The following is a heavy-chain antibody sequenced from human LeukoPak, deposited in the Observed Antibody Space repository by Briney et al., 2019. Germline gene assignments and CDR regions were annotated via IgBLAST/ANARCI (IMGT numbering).Heavy chain of an antibody. J-gene: IGHJ1*01. D-gene: IGHD6-13*01. CDR1: GFTFSNYA. Sequence: GGSLRLSCAASGFTFSNYAMNWVRQAPGRGLEWVSHIFSSDSTIGYADSVKGRFTISRDNAKNSLYLQMNSLRAEDTAVYYCARDWPTIAAAGTIPEYFQHWGQGTLVTVSS. V-gene: IGHV3-48*03. CDR3: ARDWPTIAAAGTIPEYFQH. CDR2: IFSSDSTI.